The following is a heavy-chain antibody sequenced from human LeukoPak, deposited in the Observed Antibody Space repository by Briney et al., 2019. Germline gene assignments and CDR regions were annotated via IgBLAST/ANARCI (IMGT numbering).Heavy chain of an antibody. J-gene: IGHJ5*02. CDR1: GGSISSSSYY. V-gene: IGHV4-39*07. Sequence: PSETLSLTCTVSGGSISSSSYYWGWLRQPPGKGLEWIGSIYYSGSTYYIPSLKSRVTISVDTSKNQFSLKLSSVTAADTAVYYCARALLWFGELKGWFDPWGQGTLVTVSS. CDR3: ARALLWFGELKGWFDP. CDR2: IYYSGST. D-gene: IGHD3-10*01.